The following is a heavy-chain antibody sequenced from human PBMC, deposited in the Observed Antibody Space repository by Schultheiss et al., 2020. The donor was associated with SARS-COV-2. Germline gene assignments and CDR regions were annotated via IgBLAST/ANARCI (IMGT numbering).Heavy chain of an antibody. J-gene: IGHJ4*02. CDR3: ASLVVSSWGLSSLDY. CDR1: GFTFDDYA. Sequence: GGSLRLSCAASGFTFDDYAMNWVRQAPGKGLEWVSSISSSSSYIYYADSVKGRFTISRDNAKNSLYLQMNSLRAEDTAVYYCASLVVSSWGLSSLDYWGQGTLVTVSS. V-gene: IGHV3-21*01. D-gene: IGHD6-13*01. CDR2: ISSSSSYI.